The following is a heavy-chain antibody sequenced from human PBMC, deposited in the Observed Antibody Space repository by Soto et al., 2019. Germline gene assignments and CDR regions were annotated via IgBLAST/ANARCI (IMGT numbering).Heavy chain of an antibody. J-gene: IGHJ6*03. Sequence: GGSLRLSCAASGFTFSSYAMSWVRQAPGKGLEWVSAISGSGGSTYYADSVKGRFTISRDNSKNTLYLQMNSLRAEDTAVYHCAKDGPEGRFGAGYYYMDVWGKGTTVTVSS. CDR1: GFTFSSYA. CDR2: ISGSGGST. CDR3: AKDGPEGRFGAGYYYMDV. D-gene: IGHD3-10*01. V-gene: IGHV3-23*01.